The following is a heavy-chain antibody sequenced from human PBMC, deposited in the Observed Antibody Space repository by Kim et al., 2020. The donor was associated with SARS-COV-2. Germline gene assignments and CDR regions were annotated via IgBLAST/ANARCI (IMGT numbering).Heavy chain of an antibody. CDR1: GFTFDDYA. CDR3: AKDGVVQL. D-gene: IGHD5-18*01. V-gene: IGHV3-9*01. Sequence: GGSLRLSCAASGFTFDDYAMHWVRQAPGKGLEWVSGISWNSGSIGYADSVKGRFTISRDNAKNSLYLQMNSLRAEDTALYYCAKDGVVQLWGQGTLVTVSS. CDR2: ISWNSGSI. J-gene: IGHJ4*02.